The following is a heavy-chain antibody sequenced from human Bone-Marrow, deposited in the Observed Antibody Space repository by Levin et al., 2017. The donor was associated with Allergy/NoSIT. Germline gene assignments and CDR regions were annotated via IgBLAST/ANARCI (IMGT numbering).Heavy chain of an antibody. CDR3: ARSVAGEFDY. J-gene: IGHJ4*02. D-gene: IGHD3-10*01. V-gene: IGHV4-59*01. Sequence: LETLSLTCTVSGGSISGYYWSWVRQPPGKGLEWVGHIFYSGSTNYNPSLKSRVTISINTSKNQFSLNLTSVTAADTAFYYCARSVAGEFDYWGQGTLVTVSS. CDR2: IFYSGST. CDR1: GGSISGYY.